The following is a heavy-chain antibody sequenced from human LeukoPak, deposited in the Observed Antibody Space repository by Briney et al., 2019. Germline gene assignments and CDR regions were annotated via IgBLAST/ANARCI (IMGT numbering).Heavy chain of an antibody. V-gene: IGHV3-30*01. CDR3: ARVVAGNVYYSGMDV. J-gene: IGHJ6*02. D-gene: IGHD6-19*01. CDR1: GFTLSTFV. Sequence: GGSLRLSCAASGFTLSTFVMHWVRQAPGKGLQWVAVILYDGTNKYFADSVKGRFIISRDNSKNTLYLQMNSLTAEDTAIYYCARVVAGNVYYSGMDVWGQGTTVTVSS. CDR2: ILYDGTNK.